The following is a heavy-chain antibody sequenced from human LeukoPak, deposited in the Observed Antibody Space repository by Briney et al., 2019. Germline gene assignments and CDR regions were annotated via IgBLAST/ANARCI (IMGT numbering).Heavy chain of an antibody. CDR3: ARAYSSSWYFNWFDP. D-gene: IGHD6-13*01. J-gene: IGHJ5*02. CDR2: VYYSGST. CDR1: GGSISGSNYY. V-gene: IGHV4-39*01. Sequence: SETLSLTCTVSGGSISGSNYYWGWIRQPPGKGLEWIGVVYYSGSTYYSSSFKSRVTISVDTSKNKFSLKLSSVTAADTAVYYCARAYSSSWYFNWFDPWGQGTLVTVSS.